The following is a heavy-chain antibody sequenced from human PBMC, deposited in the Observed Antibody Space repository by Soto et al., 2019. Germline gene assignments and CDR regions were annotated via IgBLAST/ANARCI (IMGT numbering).Heavy chain of an antibody. CDR3: ARHPYNYEAGPTRLDD. Sequence: QLQLQESGPGLVKPSETLSLTCTVSGGSVTGSAYYWGWIRQPPGKGLEGIVSIYHSGSTYYTPSLKSRVSISIFEYTSKSQFSLKLTSVTAEDTAVYYCARHPYNYEAGPTRLDDWGQGTLVTVSS. J-gene: IGHJ4*02. CDR2: IYHSGST. CDR1: GGSVTGSAYY. D-gene: IGHD3-22*01. V-gene: IGHV4-39*01.